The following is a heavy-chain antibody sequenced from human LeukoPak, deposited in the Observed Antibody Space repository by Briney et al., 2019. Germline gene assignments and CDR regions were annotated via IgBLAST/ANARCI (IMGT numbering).Heavy chain of an antibody. CDR3: AAEYDSSGYFDY. J-gene: IGHJ4*02. Sequence: PGGSLRLSCAASGFTFSSYSMNWVRQAPGKGLEWVSSISSSSSYMYYADSVKGRFTISRDNAKNSLYLQMNSLRAEDTAVYYCAAEYDSSGYFDYWGQGTLVTVSS. CDR1: GFTFSSYS. CDR2: ISSSSSYM. V-gene: IGHV3-21*01. D-gene: IGHD3-22*01.